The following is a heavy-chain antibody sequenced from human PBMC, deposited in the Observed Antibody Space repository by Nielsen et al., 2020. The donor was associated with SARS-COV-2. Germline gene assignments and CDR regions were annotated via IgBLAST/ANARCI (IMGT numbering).Heavy chain of an antibody. V-gene: IGHV3-33*05. J-gene: IGHJ4*02. Sequence: GESLKISCAASGFTFSSFGMYWVRQAPGKGLEWVAVISFDGSNTYYADSVKGRFTISRDNSKNTLYLQMNSLRAEDTALYYCAKFLWFGELSDIYFDYWGQGTLVTVSS. D-gene: IGHD3-10*01. CDR1: GFTFSSFG. CDR3: AKFLWFGELSDIYFDY. CDR2: ISFDGSNT.